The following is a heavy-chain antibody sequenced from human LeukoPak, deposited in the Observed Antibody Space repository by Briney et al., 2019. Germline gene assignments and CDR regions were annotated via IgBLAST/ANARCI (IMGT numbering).Heavy chain of an antibody. CDR3: ARECPAVSYDFWSGTNYYYYYYMDV. D-gene: IGHD3-3*01. J-gene: IGHJ6*03. V-gene: IGHV4-34*01. CDR1: GGSFSGYY. CDR2: INHSGST. Sequence: SETLSLTCAVYGGSFSGYYWSWIRQPPGKGLEWIGEINHSGSTNYNPSLKSRVTVSVDTSKNQFSLKLSSVTAADTAVYYCARECPAVSYDFWSGTNYYYYYYMDVWGKGTTVTVSS.